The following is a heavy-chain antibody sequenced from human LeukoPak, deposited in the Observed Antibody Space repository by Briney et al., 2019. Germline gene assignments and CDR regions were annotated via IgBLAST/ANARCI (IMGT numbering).Heavy chain of an antibody. D-gene: IGHD3-10*01. CDR1: GFTFSSYD. J-gene: IGHJ4*02. Sequence: GGSLRLSCAASGFTFSSYDMHWVRQAIGKGLEWVSGIGTAGDTYYPGSVKGRFTISRDNARNSLYLQMNSLRAGDTAVYYCGRKKSGSGSLDYWGQGTLVTVSS. CDR3: GRKKSGSGSLDY. CDR2: IGTAGDT. V-gene: IGHV3-13*01.